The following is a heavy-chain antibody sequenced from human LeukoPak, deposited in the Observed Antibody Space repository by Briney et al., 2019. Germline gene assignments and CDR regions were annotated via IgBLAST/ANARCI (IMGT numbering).Heavy chain of an antibody. CDR3: AKSGRVFDTSGYYWFPN. D-gene: IGHD3-22*01. CDR1: GFTFSSYW. CDR2: IKQDGSAK. V-gene: IGHV3-7*03. Sequence: GGSLRLSCAASGFTFSSYWMTWVRQAPGKGLAWVANIKQDGSAKYYMDSVKGRFTISGDYSKNTLNLQMNSLRAEDTAVYYCAKSGRVFDTSGYYWFPNWGQGILVTVS. J-gene: IGHJ4*02.